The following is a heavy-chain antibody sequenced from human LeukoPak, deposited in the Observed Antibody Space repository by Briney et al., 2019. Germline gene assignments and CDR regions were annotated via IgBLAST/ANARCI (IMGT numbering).Heavy chain of an antibody. D-gene: IGHD2-2*01. CDR2: FDPEDGET. CDR1: GYTLTELS. Sequence: ASVKVSCKVSGYTLTELSMHWVRQAPGKGLEWMGGFDPEDGETIYAQKFQGRVTMTEDTSTDTAYMELSSLRSEDTAVYYCATGLSICSSTSCPGYMDVWGKGTTATVSS. CDR3: ATGLSICSSTSCPGYMDV. V-gene: IGHV1-24*01. J-gene: IGHJ6*03.